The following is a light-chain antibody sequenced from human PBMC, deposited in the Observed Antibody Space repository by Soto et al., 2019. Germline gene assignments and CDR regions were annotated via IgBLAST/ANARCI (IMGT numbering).Light chain of an antibody. CDR1: QGIGSY. J-gene: IGKJ1*01. Sequence: DIQLTQSPSFLSASVGDRVTITCRASQGIGSYLAWYQQEARKAPKLLIYAASTLQSGVPSRFSGSGSGTQFTLTISTMQPDDFATYFCQQCNTYSATFAQGTKVDIK. CDR2: AAS. CDR3: QQCNTYSAT. V-gene: IGKV1-9*01.